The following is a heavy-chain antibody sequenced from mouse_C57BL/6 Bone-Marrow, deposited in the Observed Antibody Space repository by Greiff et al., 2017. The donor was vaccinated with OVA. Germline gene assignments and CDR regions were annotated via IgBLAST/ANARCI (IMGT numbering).Heavy chain of an antibody. CDR1: GFTFSSYG. D-gene: IGHD2-10*02. CDR3: ARHGGYDWYFDV. J-gene: IGHJ1*03. CDR2: ISSGGSYT. V-gene: IGHV5-6*01. Sequence: EVKLMESGGDLVKPGGSLKLSCAASGFTFSSYGMSWVRQTPDKRLEWVATISSGGSYTYYPDSVKGRVTISRDNAKNTLYLQMSRLKSEDTAMYYCARHGGYDWYFDVWGTGTTVTVSS.